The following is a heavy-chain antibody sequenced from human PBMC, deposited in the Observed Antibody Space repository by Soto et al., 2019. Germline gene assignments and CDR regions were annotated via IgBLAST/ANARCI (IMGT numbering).Heavy chain of an antibody. V-gene: IGHV4-39*01. J-gene: IGHJ4*02. CDR2: IYYSGST. Sequence: SETLSLTCTVSGGSISSSSYYWGWIRQPPGKGLEWIGSIYYSGSTYYNPSLKSRVTISVDTSKNQFSLKLSSVTAADTAVYYCARRSGSYHVWGQGTLVTVSS. CDR1: GGSISSSSYY. D-gene: IGHD1-26*01. CDR3: ARRSGSYHV.